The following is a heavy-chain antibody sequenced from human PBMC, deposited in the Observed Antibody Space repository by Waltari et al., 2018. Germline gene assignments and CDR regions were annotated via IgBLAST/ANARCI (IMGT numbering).Heavy chain of an antibody. CDR1: GGSTSRIRHY. D-gene: IGHD6-13*01. CDR3: ARQEGQQLVLYDH. J-gene: IGHJ4*02. V-gene: IGHV4-39*01. Sequence: QLLLQESGPGLLKPSETLSLTCSVSGGSTSRIRHYWAWIRQPPGKGLEWIGSTYYSGDGYFNPSLESRVTISVDTSKNQFSLNLASLTAKDTAVYYCARQEGQQLVLYDHWGQGVLVTVSS. CDR2: TYYSGDG.